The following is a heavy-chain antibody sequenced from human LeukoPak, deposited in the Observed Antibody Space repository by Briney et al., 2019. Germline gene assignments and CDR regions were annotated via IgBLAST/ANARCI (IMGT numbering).Heavy chain of an antibody. CDR3: ASSPVYSSTWYNY. CDR1: GFTFSSYE. J-gene: IGHJ4*02. D-gene: IGHD6-13*01. V-gene: IGHV3-23*01. CDR2: ISGKGGKT. Sequence: GGSLRLSCAASGFTFSSYEMNWVRQAPGKGLEWVSVISGKGGKTDYADSVKGRFTISRDNSKNTLYLQMNSLRAEDTAVYYCASSPVYSSTWYNYWGQGTLVTVSS.